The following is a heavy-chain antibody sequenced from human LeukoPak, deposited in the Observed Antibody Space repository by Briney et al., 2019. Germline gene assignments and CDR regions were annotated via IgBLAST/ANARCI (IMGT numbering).Heavy chain of an antibody. V-gene: IGHV1-69*04. CDR3: ARGVLGIQLWLRPDY. J-gene: IGHJ4*02. Sequence: GASVKVSCKASGGTFSSYAISWVRQAPGQGLEWMGRIIPILGIANYAQKLQGRVTMTTDTSTSTAYMELRSLRSDDTAVYYCARGVLGIQLWLRPDYWGQGTLVTVSS. D-gene: IGHD5-18*01. CDR1: GGTFSSYA. CDR2: IIPILGIA.